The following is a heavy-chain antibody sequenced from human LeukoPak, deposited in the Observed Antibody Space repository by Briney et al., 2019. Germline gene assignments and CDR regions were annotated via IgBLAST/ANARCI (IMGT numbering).Heavy chain of an antibody. D-gene: IGHD3-9*01. CDR2: IYSGGTT. CDR3: ASSYLGILTGYSY. J-gene: IGHJ4*02. V-gene: IGHV3-66*02. Sequence: HPGGSLRPSCAASGFTVSSNFMSWVRQAPGKGLEWVSIIYSGGTTYYADSVKGRFTISRDNSKNTLYLQMNSLRPEDTAVYYCASSYLGILTGYSYWGQGTLVTVSS. CDR1: GFTVSSNF.